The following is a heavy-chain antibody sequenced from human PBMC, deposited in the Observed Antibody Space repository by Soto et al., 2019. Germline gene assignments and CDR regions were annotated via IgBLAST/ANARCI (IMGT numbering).Heavy chain of an antibody. CDR2: ISWNSGSI. CDR3: AKDARYDHLIDY. CDR1: GFTFDDYA. Sequence: GGSLRLSCAASGFTFDDYAMHWVRQAPGKGLEWVSGISWNSGSIAYADSVKGRFTISRDNAKNSLYLQMNSLRAEDTAFYYCAKDARYDHLIDYWGQGTLVTVSS. D-gene: IGHD2-15*01. V-gene: IGHV3-9*01. J-gene: IGHJ4*02.